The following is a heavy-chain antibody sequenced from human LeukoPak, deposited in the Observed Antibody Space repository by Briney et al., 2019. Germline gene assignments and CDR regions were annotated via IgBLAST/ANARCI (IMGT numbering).Heavy chain of an antibody. V-gene: IGHV1-69*05. CDR3: ARDGKRSPRDFWSGYHDC. J-gene: IGHJ4*02. CDR2: IIPIFGTA. CDR1: GGTFSSYA. D-gene: IGHD3-3*01. Sequence: ASVKVSCKASGGTFSSYAISWVRQAPGQGLEWIGRIIPIFGTANYAQKFQGRVTITTDESTSTAYIELSSLRSEDTAVYYCARDGKRSPRDFWSGYHDCWGQGTLVTVSS.